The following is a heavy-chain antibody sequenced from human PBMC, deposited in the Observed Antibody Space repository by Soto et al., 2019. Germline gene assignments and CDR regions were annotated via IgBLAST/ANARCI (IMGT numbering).Heavy chain of an antibody. CDR2: ISGSGGST. V-gene: IGHV3-23*01. CDR3: ANDIRSSSWYGFDAFDI. Sequence: EVQLLESGGGLVQPGGSLRLSCAASGFTFSSYAMSWVRQAPGKGLEWVSAISGSGGSTYYADSVKGRFTISRDNSKNTLYLQMNSLRAEDTAVYYCANDIRSSSWYGFDAFDIWGQGTMVTVSS. J-gene: IGHJ3*02. CDR1: GFTFSSYA. D-gene: IGHD6-13*01.